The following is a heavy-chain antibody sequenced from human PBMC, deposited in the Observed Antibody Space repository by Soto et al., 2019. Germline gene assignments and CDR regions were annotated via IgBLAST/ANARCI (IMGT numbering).Heavy chain of an antibody. D-gene: IGHD2-2*01. CDR2: INPNSGGT. CDR3: ARNGGNLVVVPAAMKGGGWFDP. Sequence: QVQLVQSGAEVKKPGASVKVSCKASGYTFTGYYMHWVRQAPGQGLEWMGWINPNSGGTNYAQKFQGRVIITRATSISTAYMGVSRLRSDVKAVYYCARNGGNLVVVPAAMKGGGWFDPWGQGTLVTVSS. J-gene: IGHJ5*02. CDR1: GYTFTGYY. V-gene: IGHV1-2*02.